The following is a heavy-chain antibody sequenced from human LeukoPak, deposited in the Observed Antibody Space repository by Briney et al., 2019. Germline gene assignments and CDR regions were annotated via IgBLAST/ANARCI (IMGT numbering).Heavy chain of an antibody. Sequence: GGSLRLXCAASGFTVSSNYMSWVRQAPGKELEWVSVIYSGGSTYYADSVKGRFTISRDNSKNTLYLQMNSLRAEDTAVYYCAREGHSSTYWGQGTLVTVSS. CDR3: AREGHSSTY. J-gene: IGHJ4*02. CDR2: IYSGGST. CDR1: GFTVSSNY. V-gene: IGHV3-53*01. D-gene: IGHD6-13*01.